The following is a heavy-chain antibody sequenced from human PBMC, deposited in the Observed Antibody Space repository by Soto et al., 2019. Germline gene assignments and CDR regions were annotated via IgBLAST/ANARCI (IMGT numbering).Heavy chain of an antibody. CDR3: ASDGGRYSTVDY. CDR1: GYTFTKHD. J-gene: IGHJ4*02. CDR2: MNPNSGNT. Sequence: QVQLVQSGAEVKKPGASVKVSCKTSGYTFTKHDIYWLRQATGQGLEWMGWMNPNSGNTGYAQKFQGRVTMTRNTSISTADMELSSLRSGDTAVYYCASDGGRYSTVDYWGQGTLVTVSS. V-gene: IGHV1-8*01. D-gene: IGHD5-12*01.